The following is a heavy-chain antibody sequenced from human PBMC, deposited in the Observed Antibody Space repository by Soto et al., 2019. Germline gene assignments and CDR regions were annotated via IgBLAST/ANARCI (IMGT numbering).Heavy chain of an antibody. CDR2: INHSGST. Sequence: SETLSLTCAVYGGSFSGYYWSWIRQPPGKGLEWIGEINHSGSTNYNPSLKSRVTISVDTSKNQFSLKLSSVTAADTAVYYCARGVLGYCSGGSCYSKFGFDYWGQGTLVTVSS. J-gene: IGHJ4*02. CDR3: ARGVLGYCSGGSCYSKFGFDY. D-gene: IGHD2-15*01. V-gene: IGHV4-34*01. CDR1: GGSFSGYY.